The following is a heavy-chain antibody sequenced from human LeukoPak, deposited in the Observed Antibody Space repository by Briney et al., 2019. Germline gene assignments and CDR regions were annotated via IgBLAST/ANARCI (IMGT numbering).Heavy chain of an antibody. CDR2: IYSGGST. D-gene: IGHD4-23*01. CDR3: AREYYGGNSGFDY. J-gene: IGHJ4*02. V-gene: IGHV3-53*01. CDR1: GFTVSSNY. Sequence: PGGSLRLSCAASGFTVSSNYMSWVRQAPGKGLEWVSVIYSGGSTYYADSVKGRFTISRDNSENTLYLQMNSLRAEDTAVYYCAREYYGGNSGFDYWGQGTLVTVSS.